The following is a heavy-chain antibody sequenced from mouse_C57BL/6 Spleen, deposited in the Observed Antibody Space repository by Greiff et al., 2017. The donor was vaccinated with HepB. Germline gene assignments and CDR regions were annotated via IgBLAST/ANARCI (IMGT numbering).Heavy chain of an antibody. Sequence: VHVKQSGAELVRPGASVKLSCTASGFNIKDYYMHWVKQRPEQGLEWIGRIDPEDGDTEYAPKFQGKATMTADTSSNTAYLQLSSLTSEDTAVYYCTRYQLRVDYWGKGTTLTVSS. D-gene: IGHD1-1*01. J-gene: IGHJ2*01. CDR1: GFNIKDYY. V-gene: IGHV14-1*01. CDR2: IDPEDGDT. CDR3: TRYQLRVDY.